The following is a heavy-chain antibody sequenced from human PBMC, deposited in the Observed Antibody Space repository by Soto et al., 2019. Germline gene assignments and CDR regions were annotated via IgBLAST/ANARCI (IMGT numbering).Heavy chain of an antibody. CDR1: GGTFSSYA. V-gene: IGHV1-69*06. CDR2: IIPIFGTA. Sequence: SVKVSCKASGGTFSSYAISWVRQAPGQGLEWMGGIIPIFGTANYAQKFQGRVTITADKSTSTAYMELSSLRSEDTAVYYCARVKTNIVLMVYAPTNWFDPWGQGTLVTVS. D-gene: IGHD2-8*01. CDR3: ARVKTNIVLMVYAPTNWFDP. J-gene: IGHJ5*02.